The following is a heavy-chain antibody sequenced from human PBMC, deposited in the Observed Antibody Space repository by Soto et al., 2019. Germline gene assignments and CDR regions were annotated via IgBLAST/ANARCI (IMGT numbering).Heavy chain of an antibody. CDR3: ARVSRAYCTNGVCNWFDP. Sequence: SETLSLTCTVSGGSISSYYWSWIRQPPGKGLEWIGYIYYSGSTNYSPSLKSRVTISVDTSKNQFSLKLSSVTAADTAVYYCARVSRAYCTNGVCNWFDPWGQGTLVTVSS. V-gene: IGHV4-59*01. J-gene: IGHJ5*02. D-gene: IGHD2-8*01. CDR1: GGSISSYY. CDR2: IYYSGST.